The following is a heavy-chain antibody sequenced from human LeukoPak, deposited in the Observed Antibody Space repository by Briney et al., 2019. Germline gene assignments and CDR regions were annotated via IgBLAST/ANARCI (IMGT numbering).Heavy chain of an antibody. V-gene: IGHV4-59*01. CDR1: GGSISSYY. CDR2: IYYSRST. CDR3: AREGESYFDY. Sequence: SETLSLTRTVSGGSISSYYWSWIRQPPGKGLEWIGYIYYSRSTNYNPSLKSRATMSVDTSKNQFSLKLSSVTAADTAVYYCAREGESYFDYWGQGTLVTVSS. D-gene: IGHD5-24*01. J-gene: IGHJ4*02.